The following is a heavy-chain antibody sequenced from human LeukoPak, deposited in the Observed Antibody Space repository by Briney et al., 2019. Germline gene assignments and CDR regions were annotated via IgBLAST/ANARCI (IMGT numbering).Heavy chain of an antibody. J-gene: IGHJ4*02. D-gene: IGHD5-18*01. CDR2: IQFDGSGQ. V-gene: IGHV3-30*02. Sequence: GGSLRLSCAASGFTFSSYDMHWVRQAPGKGLEWVAFIQFDGSGQYYAGSVEGRFTFSRDNSKNNLYLQMNSLRTDDTAVYYCVKGQLWFFDYWGQGSLVTVSS. CDR1: GFTFSSYD. CDR3: VKGQLWFFDY.